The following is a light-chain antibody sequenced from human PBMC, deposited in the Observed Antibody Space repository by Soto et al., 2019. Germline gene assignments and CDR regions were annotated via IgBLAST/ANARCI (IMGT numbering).Light chain of an antibody. CDR2: EVR. Sequence: QSLLTQPASVSGSPGQSITISCTGTSSDVGAYKYVSWYQVHPGKAPKLIIYEVRSRPSVVSDRFSGSKSGNTASLTISGLQAEDEANYYCSSYTSSSTLVFGGGTKLTVL. CDR1: SSDVGAYKY. CDR3: SSYTSSSTLV. V-gene: IGLV2-14*01. J-gene: IGLJ3*02.